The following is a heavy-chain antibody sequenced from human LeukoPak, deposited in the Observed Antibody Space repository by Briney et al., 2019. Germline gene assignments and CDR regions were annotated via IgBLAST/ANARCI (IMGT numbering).Heavy chain of an antibody. CDR1: GFTFSSYE. D-gene: IGHD6-13*01. Sequence: GGSLRLSCAASGFTFSSYEMNWVRQAPGKGLEWVSYISSSGSTIYYADSVKGRFTISRDNAKNSLYLQMNSLRAEDTAVYYCATIPSRIAAAGTTGDYWGQGTLVTVSS. V-gene: IGHV3-48*03. J-gene: IGHJ4*02. CDR2: ISSSGSTI. CDR3: ATIPSRIAAAGTTGDY.